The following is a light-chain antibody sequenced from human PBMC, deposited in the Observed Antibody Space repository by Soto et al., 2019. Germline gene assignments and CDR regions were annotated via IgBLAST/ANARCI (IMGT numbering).Light chain of an antibody. J-gene: IGKJ5*01. CDR3: QQFNIYPIT. CDR2: DLS. V-gene: IGKV1-13*02. Sequence: AIPVTQSPSSLSASVGDRVTITCRASQDIRGALAWYQQKPGQAPKLLIYDLSTVQSRVPSRFRGRGSGTEFTLTITSLQPEDFQTYYCQQFNIYPITFGQGTRLDI. CDR1: QDIRGA.